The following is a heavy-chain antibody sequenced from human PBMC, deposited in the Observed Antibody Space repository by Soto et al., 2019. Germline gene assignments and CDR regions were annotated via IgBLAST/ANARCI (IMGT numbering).Heavy chain of an antibody. Sequence: SETLSLTCTVSGGSISSGGYYWSWIRQHPGKGLEWIGHIYYSGSTYYNPSLKSRVTISVDTSKNQFSLKLSSVTAADTAVYYCARDPLVSAFDIWGQGTMVTVSS. D-gene: IGHD3-9*01. CDR1: GGSISSGGYY. V-gene: IGHV4-31*03. J-gene: IGHJ3*02. CDR2: IYYSGST. CDR3: ARDPLVSAFDI.